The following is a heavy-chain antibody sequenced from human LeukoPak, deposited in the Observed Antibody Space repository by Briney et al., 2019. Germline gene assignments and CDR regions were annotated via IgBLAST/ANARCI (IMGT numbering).Heavy chain of an antibody. V-gene: IGHV4-34*01. Sequence: SETLSLTCAVYGGSFSGYYWSWIRQPPGKGLEWIGEINHSGSTNYSPSLKSRVTISVDTSKNQFSLKLSSVTAADTAVYYCARGLNYGSGGNFIDYWGQGTLVTVSS. J-gene: IGHJ4*02. CDR3: ARGLNYGSGGNFIDY. CDR2: INHSGST. CDR1: GGSFSGYY. D-gene: IGHD3-10*01.